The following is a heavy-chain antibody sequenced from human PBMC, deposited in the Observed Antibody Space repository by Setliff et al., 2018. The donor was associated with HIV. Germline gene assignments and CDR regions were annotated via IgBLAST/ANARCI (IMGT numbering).Heavy chain of an antibody. CDR1: GGSISNITYF. J-gene: IGHJ6*03. CDR3: ARHITGWYDYYYYMDV. V-gene: IGHV4-39*01. D-gene: IGHD6-19*01. Sequence: SETLSLTCTVSGGSISNITYFWGWIRQPPGKGLEWIGSIFYSGNTYYNPSLKSRVTISVDTFKNQFSLKLRSVTAADTAVYYCARHITGWYDYYYYMDVWGKGNTVTVSS. CDR2: IFYSGNT.